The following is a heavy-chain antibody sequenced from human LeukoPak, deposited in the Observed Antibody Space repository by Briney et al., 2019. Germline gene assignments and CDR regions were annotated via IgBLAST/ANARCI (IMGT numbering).Heavy chain of an antibody. Sequence: SETLSLTCTVSGGSVSSGSYYWSWIRQPPGKGLEWIGYIYYSGTTRYNPSLKSRVTISLDTSKNQFSLKLSSVTAADTAVHYCATPRGYSSGWSGIFDYWGQGALVTVSS. D-gene: IGHD6-19*01. CDR1: GGSVSSGSYY. J-gene: IGHJ4*02. CDR2: IYYSGTT. CDR3: ATPRGYSSGWSGIFDY. V-gene: IGHV4-61*01.